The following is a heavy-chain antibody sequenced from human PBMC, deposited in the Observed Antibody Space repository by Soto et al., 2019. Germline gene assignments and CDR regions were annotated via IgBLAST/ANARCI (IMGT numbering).Heavy chain of an antibody. V-gene: IGHV3-48*02. CDR1: GFTFSSYS. J-gene: IGHJ4*02. D-gene: IGHD3-3*01. Sequence: GGSLRLSCAASGFTFSSYSMNWVRQAPGKGLEWISYISTTSSPIYYADSVKGRFTISRDNAKNSLFLQMNSLRDEDTAVYYCARKGVAFDYWGQGALVTVSS. CDR2: ISTTSSPI. CDR3: ARKGVAFDY.